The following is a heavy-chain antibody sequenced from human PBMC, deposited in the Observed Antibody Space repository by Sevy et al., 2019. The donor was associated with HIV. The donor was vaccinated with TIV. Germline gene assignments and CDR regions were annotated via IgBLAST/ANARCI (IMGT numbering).Heavy chain of an antibody. CDR3: ARRGRWTYFDLWSGSPDY. D-gene: IGHD3-3*01. J-gene: IGHJ4*02. CDR2: ISTQNGNT. CDR1: GYTFSSYD. Sequence: ASVKVSCKASGYTFSSYDIIWVRQAPGQGLEWMGWISTQNGNTNYGQNFQGRVTMTTDTSTSTVYMDLRSLGSDDTAVYYCARRGRWTYFDLWSGSPDYWGQGTLVTVSS. V-gene: IGHV1-18*01.